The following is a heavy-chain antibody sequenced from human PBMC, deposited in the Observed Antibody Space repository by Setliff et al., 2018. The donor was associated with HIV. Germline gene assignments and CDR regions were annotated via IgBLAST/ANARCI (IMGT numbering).Heavy chain of an antibody. CDR3: ARDPFMATIRYAFDI. CDR1: GASIRSGVYY. D-gene: IGHD5-12*01. V-gene: IGHV4-61*09. Sequence: SETLSLTCAVSGASIRSGVYYWSWIRQPAGRGPEWIGHIFPSGSTNYSPSLKSRITISMDTSKNQFSLKLSSVTAADTAVYYCARDPFMATIRYAFDIWGQGTMVTVSS. CDR2: IFPSGST. J-gene: IGHJ3*02.